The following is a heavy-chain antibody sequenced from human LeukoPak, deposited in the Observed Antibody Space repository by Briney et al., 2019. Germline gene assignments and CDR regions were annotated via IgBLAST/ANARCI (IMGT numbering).Heavy chain of an antibody. J-gene: IGHJ4*02. CDR1: GFTFSSYS. CDR2: ISSSSSYI. D-gene: IGHD3-3*01. V-gene: IGHV3-21*01. Sequence: GGSLRLSCAASGFTFSSYSMNWVRQAPGKGLEWVSSISSSSSYIYYADSVKGRFTISRDNAKNSLYLQMNSLRAEDTAVYYCARSYLSLEWSPFDYWGQGTLVTVSS. CDR3: ARSYLSLEWSPFDY.